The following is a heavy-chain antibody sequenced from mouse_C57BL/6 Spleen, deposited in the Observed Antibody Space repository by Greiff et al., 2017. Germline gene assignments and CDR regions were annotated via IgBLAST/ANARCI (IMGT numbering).Heavy chain of an antibody. D-gene: IGHD4-1*01. Sequence: QVQLQQSGPELVKPGASVKISCKASGYAFSSSWMNWVKQRPGKGLEWIGRIYPGDGDTNYNGKFKGKATLTADKSSSTAYMQLSSRTSEDSAVYFCAREGTAAWFAYWGQGTLVTVSA. V-gene: IGHV1-82*01. J-gene: IGHJ3*01. CDR2: IYPGDGDT. CDR3: AREGTAAWFAY. CDR1: GYAFSSSW.